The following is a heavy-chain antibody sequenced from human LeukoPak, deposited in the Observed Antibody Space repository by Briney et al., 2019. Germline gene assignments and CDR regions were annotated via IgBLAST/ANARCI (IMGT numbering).Heavy chain of an antibody. J-gene: IGHJ4*02. Sequence: SVTVSCTASGGTFSSYAISWVRQAPGQGLEWMGGIIPIFGTANHAQKFQGRVTITADESTRTAYMELRTLRSEDTAIYYCARGSGETGGYYYVYWGRGTPVTVSS. CDR2: IIPIFGTA. D-gene: IGHD3-22*01. CDR3: ARGSGETGGYYYVY. CDR1: GGTFSSYA. V-gene: IGHV1-69*13.